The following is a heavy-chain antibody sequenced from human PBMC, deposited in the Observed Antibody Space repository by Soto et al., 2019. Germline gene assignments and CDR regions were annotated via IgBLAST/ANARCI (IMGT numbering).Heavy chain of an antibody. CDR1: GGTFSSYA. J-gene: IGHJ5*02. D-gene: IGHD3-22*01. Sequence: SVKVSCKASGGTFSSYAISWVRQAPGQRLEWMGGIIPIFGTANYAQKFQGRVTITADESTSTAYMELSSLRSEDTAVYYCARVESDYYDSSVFVHWFDPWGQGTLVTVSS. V-gene: IGHV1-69*13. CDR3: ARVESDYYDSSVFVHWFDP. CDR2: IIPIFGTA.